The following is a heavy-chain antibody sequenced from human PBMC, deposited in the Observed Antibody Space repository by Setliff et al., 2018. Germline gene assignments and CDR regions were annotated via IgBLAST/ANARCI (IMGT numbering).Heavy chain of an antibody. Sequence: PGGSLRLSCAASGFTFSSFAMSWVRQAPGKRLEWVSIINVGGTNTYYRDSVEGRFTISRDNSKSTLYLQMNSLRAEDTAIYYCARDPNGDFVGAFDPWGQGIRVTVSS. CDR2: INVGGTNT. J-gene: IGHJ5*02. V-gene: IGHV3-23*01. D-gene: IGHD4-17*01. CDR3: ARDPNGDFVGAFDP. CDR1: GFTFSSFA.